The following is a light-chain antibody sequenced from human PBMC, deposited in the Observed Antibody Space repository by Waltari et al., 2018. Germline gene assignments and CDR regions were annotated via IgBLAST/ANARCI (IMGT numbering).Light chain of an antibody. CDR1: SSNIGRKP. J-gene: IGLJ2*01. CDR3: AAWDDSLNGVG. CDR2: VTV. V-gene: IGLV1-44*01. Sequence: YVLTQPPSASGTPGQRVAIPCSGTSSNIGRKPRTWYQQPPGTAPKRLIYVTVQRPSGVPDRFSGSKSGTSASLAISGLRSEDEADYYCAAWDDSLNGVGFGGGTKLTVL.